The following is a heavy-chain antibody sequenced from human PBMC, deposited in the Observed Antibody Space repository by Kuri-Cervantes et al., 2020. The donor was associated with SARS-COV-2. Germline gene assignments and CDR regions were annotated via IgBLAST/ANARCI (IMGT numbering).Heavy chain of an antibody. CDR1: GFTFDDYT. D-gene: IGHD3-3*01. V-gene: IGHV3-43*01. Sequence: GGSLRLSCAASGFTFDDYTMHWVRQAPGKGLEWVSLISWDGGSTYYADSVKGRFTISRDNSKNSLYLEMNSLRPEDTAVYYCAKVETASLDYWGQGTLVTVSS. CDR2: ISWDGGST. J-gene: IGHJ4*02. CDR3: AKVETASLDY.